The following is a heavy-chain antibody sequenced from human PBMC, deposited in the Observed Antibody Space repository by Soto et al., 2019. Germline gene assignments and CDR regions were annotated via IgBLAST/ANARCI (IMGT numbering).Heavy chain of an antibody. D-gene: IGHD3-10*01. V-gene: IGHV1-69*06. Sequence: QVQLVQSGAEVKKPGSSVKVSCKASGGTFSSYVISWVRQAPGQGLEWMGGIIPIFGTASYAQKFQGRVTITADKSTSTAYMELSSLRSEDTAVYYCASLSGITMVRGVRGWFDPWGQGTLVTVSS. CDR3: ASLSGITMVRGVRGWFDP. J-gene: IGHJ5*02. CDR1: GGTFSSYV. CDR2: IIPIFGTA.